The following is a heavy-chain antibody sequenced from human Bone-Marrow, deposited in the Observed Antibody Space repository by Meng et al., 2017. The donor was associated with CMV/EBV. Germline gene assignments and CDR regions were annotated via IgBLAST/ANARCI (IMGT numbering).Heavy chain of an antibody. Sequence: GESLKISCAACGFTFSSYDMHWVRQATGKGLEWVSVISTAGDKYYPGSVEGQFTISRENDKNSLYLQMNSLRAGDKAVYYCARGASGVEIRDDAFDIWGQGTMVTVSS. J-gene: IGHJ3*02. CDR1: GFTFSSYD. CDR2: ISTAGDK. D-gene: IGHD4/OR15-4a*01. CDR3: ARGASGVEIRDDAFDI. V-gene: IGHV3-13*03.